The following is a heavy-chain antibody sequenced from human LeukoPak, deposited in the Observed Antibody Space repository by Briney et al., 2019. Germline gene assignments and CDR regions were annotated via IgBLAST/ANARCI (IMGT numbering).Heavy chain of an antibody. CDR2: TYYRSNWYN. CDR3: ARDLTSRIIPVSYVMDV. CDR1: GDSVLSNFSS. J-gene: IGHJ6*01. D-gene: IGHD2-2*01. V-gene: IGHV6-1*01. Sequence: SQTLSLTFAISGDSVLSNFSSWNWIRQSPSRGLEWLGRTYYRSNWYNDYAVSLKSRITINADTSRNEFSLQLTSVTPEDTATYFCARDLTSRIIPVSYVMDVSGAGETFTVSS.